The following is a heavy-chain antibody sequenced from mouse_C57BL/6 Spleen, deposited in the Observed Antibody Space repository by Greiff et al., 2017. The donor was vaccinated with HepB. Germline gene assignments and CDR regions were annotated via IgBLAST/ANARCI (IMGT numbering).Heavy chain of an antibody. D-gene: IGHD1-1*01. V-gene: IGHV1-4*01. CDR1: GYTFTSYT. Sequence: LEESGAELARPGASVKMSCKASGYTFTSYTMHWVKQRPGQGLEWIGYINPSSGYTKYNQKFKDKATLTADKSSSTAYMQLSSLTSEDSAVYYCARYYYGSSYDYWGQGTTLTVSS. J-gene: IGHJ2*01. CDR2: INPSSGYT. CDR3: ARYYYGSSYDY.